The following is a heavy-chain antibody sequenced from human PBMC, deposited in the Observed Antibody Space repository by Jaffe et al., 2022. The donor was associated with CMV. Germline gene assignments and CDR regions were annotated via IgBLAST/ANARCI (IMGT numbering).Heavy chain of an antibody. V-gene: IGHV1-69*09. CDR2: IIPILGIA. CDR3: AISGYCSGGSCPGYY. CDR1: GGTFSSYA. J-gene: IGHJ4*02. D-gene: IGHD2-15*01. Sequence: QVQLVQSGAEVKKPGSSVKVSCKASGGTFSSYAISWVRQAPGQGLEWMGRIIPILGIANYAQKFQGRVTITADKSTSTAYMELSSLRSEDTAVYYCAISGYCSGGSCPGYYWGQGTLVTVSS.